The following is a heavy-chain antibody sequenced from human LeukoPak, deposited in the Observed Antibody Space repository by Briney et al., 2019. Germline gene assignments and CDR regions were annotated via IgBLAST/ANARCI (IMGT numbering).Heavy chain of an antibody. D-gene: IGHD6-19*01. Sequence: PSETLSLTCAVPGYSISSGYYWGWIRQPPGKGLEWIGTIYHSGSTYYNPSLKSQVTISVNTSKNQFSLKLNSVTAADTAVYYCARVGGVAGTSYYFDYWGQGTLVTVSS. V-gene: IGHV4-38-2*01. CDR3: ARVGGVAGTSYYFDY. CDR2: IYHSGST. CDR1: GYSISSGYY. J-gene: IGHJ4*02.